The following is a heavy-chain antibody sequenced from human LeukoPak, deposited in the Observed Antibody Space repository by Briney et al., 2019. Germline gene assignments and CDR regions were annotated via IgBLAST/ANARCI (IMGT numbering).Heavy chain of an antibody. V-gene: IGHV1-69*04. J-gene: IGHJ4*02. CDR1: GGTFSSYA. Sequence: SVKVSCKGSGGTFSSYAISWVRQAPGQGLEWMGRIIPILGIANYAQKFQGRVTITADKSTSTAYMELSSLRSEDTAVYYCARRQHYYDSSGFDYWGQGTLVTVSS. D-gene: IGHD3-22*01. CDR2: IIPILGIA. CDR3: ARRQHYYDSSGFDY.